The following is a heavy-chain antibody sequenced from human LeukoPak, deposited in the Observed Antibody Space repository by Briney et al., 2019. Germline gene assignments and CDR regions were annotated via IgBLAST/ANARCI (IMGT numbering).Heavy chain of an antibody. CDR1: GFTVSSNY. D-gene: IGHD2-21*01. J-gene: IGHJ4*02. CDR2: IYTGGNT. Sequence: GGSLRLSCAASGFTVSSNYMIWVRQALGKGLEWVSVIYTGGNTDYADSVKGRFTFSRDNSKNTLYLQMNSLRAEDTAVYYCAKAPAYYYYFDQWGQGTLVTVSS. CDR3: AKAPAYYYYFDQ. V-gene: IGHV3-53*01.